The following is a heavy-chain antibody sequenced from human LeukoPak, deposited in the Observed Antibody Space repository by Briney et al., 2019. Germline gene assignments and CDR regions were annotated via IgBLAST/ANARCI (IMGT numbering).Heavy chain of an antibody. CDR3: AKGGFGFGELKFDY. V-gene: IGHV3-23*01. CDR2: ISGSGGRT. CDR1: GFTFSSYA. D-gene: IGHD3-10*01. Sequence: GGSLRLSCAASGFTFSSYAMSWVRQAPGKGLEWVSGISGSGGRTYYADSVKGRFTISRDNSKNRMYLQMNSLRAVDTAVYHCAKGGFGFGELKFDYWGQGTLVTVSS. J-gene: IGHJ4*02.